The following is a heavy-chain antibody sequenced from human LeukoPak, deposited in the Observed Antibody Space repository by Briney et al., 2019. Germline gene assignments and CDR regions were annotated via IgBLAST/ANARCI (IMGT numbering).Heavy chain of an antibody. CDR3: AKGIYDMDV. V-gene: IGHV3-23*01. CDR2: VDGDGTRT. CDR1: GFSFSSYV. J-gene: IGHJ6*02. Sequence: PGGSLRLSCAASGFSFSSYVMSWVRQAPGKGLEWVSSVDGDGTRTYHADSVRGRFAISRDNSKNTLYLQMVRLRPEDTAIYYCAKGIYDMDVWGQGTTVTVSS.